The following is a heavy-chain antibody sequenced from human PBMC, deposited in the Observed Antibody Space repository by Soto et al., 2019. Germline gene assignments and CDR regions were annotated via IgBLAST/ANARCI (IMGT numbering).Heavy chain of an antibody. Sequence: EVQLLESGGGLIQPGGSLSLSCAASGFTFSTYALGWVRQAPGKGLEWVAVMSNIGGNRYYADSVKGRFTIYRDNSENTLYLQMSSLRAEETAIYYGAKDAARTSGGYYFDHWGQGTLVTVSS. CDR2: MSNIGGNR. J-gene: IGHJ4*02. CDR1: GFTFSTYA. CDR3: AKDAARTSGGYYFDH. V-gene: IGHV3-23*01. D-gene: IGHD6-19*01.